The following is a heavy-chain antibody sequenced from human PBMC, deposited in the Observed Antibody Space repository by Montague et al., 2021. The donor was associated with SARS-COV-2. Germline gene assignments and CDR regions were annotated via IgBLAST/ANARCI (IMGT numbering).Heavy chain of an antibody. CDR2: IYYSGTT. J-gene: IGHJ4*02. Sequence: SETLSLTCTVSGGSISSSNYYWGWIRQPPGKGLEWIGSIYYSGTTYYNPSLQSRVTISVDTSKKQFSLKLSSVTAADRAVYYCARDPRYSLSWSFDYWGQGTLVTVSS. D-gene: IGHD6-13*01. CDR1: GGSISSSNYY. V-gene: IGHV4-39*02. CDR3: ARDPRYSLSWSFDY.